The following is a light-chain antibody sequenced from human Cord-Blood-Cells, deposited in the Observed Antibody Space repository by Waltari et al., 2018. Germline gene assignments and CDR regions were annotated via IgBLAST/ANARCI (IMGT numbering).Light chain of an antibody. CDR1: SPHIGSNT. CDR3: AACDDSLNGHVV. CDR2: SNK. Sequence: QPVLTHPPSASGTTGQRVTVYCSGSSPHIGSNTENWYQRLPGTAPKLLIYSNKQRPSGVPDRFSGSKSGTSASIAISGLQSEDGADYYCAACDDSLNGHVVFGGGTKLPVL. V-gene: IGLV1-44*01. J-gene: IGLJ2*01.